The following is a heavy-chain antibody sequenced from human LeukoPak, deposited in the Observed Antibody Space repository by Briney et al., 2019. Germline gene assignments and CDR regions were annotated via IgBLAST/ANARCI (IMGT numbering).Heavy chain of an antibody. CDR3: ARPAYRGSYDDAFDI. J-gene: IGHJ3*02. V-gene: IGHV1-18*01. Sequence: ASVKVSCKASGYTFTSYGISWMRQAPGQGLEWMGWISAYNGNTNYAQKLQGRVTMTTDTSTSTAYMELRSLRSDDTAVYYCARPAYRGSYDDAFDIWGPGTMVTVSS. D-gene: IGHD1-26*01. CDR2: ISAYNGNT. CDR1: GYTFTSYG.